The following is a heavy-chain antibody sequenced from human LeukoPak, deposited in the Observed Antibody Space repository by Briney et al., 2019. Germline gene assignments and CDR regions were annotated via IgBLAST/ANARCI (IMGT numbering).Heavy chain of an antibody. D-gene: IGHD5-24*01. CDR1: GYSFTSYW. CDR3: ARHRSGDGYNYQLSDYYYYYYMDV. CDR2: TYPGDSDT. J-gene: IGHJ6*03. V-gene: IGHV5-51*01. Sequence: GESLKISCKGSGYSFTSYWIGWVRQMPGKGLEWMGITYPGDSDTRYSPSFQGQVTISADKSISTAYLQWSSLKASDTAMYYCARHRSGDGYNYQLSDYYYYYYMDVWGKGTAVTVSS.